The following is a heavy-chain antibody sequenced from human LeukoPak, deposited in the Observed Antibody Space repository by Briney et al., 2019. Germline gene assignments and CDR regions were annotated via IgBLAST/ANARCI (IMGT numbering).Heavy chain of an antibody. V-gene: IGHV3-48*03. D-gene: IGHD3-9*01. CDR3: ARSPMVLIRAVANDAYDI. CDR1: GFTFRSYD. J-gene: IGHJ3*02. Sequence: GGSLRLSCVASGFTFRSYDMNWVRQAPGKGLEWVSYISSSGSSIYYADSVQGRFTISRDNPKNSLYLQMNSLRADDTAVYYCARSPMVLIRAVANDAYDIWGQGTMVSVSS. CDR2: ISSSGSSI.